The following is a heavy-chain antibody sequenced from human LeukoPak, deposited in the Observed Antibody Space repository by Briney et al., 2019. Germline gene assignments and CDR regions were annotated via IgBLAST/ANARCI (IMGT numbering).Heavy chain of an antibody. D-gene: IGHD3-3*01. CDR1: GGSISSYY. Sequence: SETLSLTCTVSGGSISSYYWSWIRQPPGKGLEWIGYIYYSGSTNYNPSLKSRVTISVDTSKNQFSLILSSVTAADTAVYYCARAQSPRTYYDFWSGYYLDYWGQGTLVTFSS. CDR2: IYYSGST. V-gene: IGHV4-59*01. CDR3: ARAQSPRTYYDFWSGYYLDY. J-gene: IGHJ4*02.